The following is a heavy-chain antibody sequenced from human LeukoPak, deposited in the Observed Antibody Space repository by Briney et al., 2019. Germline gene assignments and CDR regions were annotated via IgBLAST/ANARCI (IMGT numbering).Heavy chain of an antibody. Sequence: PSETLPLTCAVCGGPFRCYYWRWIHQPPAKGVEWVGEFNHSGSTNSNPSLQSRVSISVDTSKNQFSLKLSSLTAADTAVYYCARRFGRKFGERFYYYRYMDVWGKGTTVSISS. CDR2: FNHSGST. CDR3: ARRFGRKFGERFYYYRYMDV. V-gene: IGHV4-34*01. CDR1: GGPFRCYY. D-gene: IGHD3-10*01. J-gene: IGHJ6*03.